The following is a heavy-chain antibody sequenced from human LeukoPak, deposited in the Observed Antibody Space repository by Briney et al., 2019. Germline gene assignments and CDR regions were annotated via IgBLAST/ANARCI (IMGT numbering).Heavy chain of an antibody. Sequence: SETLSLTCTVSGGSISSYYWSWIRQPPGKGLEWIGYIYYSGSTNYNPSLKSRVTISVDTSMNQFSLKLSSVTAADTAVYYCARHRFGGAGADYFDYWGQGTLVTVSS. CDR1: GGSISSYY. CDR3: ARHRFGGAGADYFDY. V-gene: IGHV4-59*08. CDR2: IYYSGST. J-gene: IGHJ4*02. D-gene: IGHD3-16*01.